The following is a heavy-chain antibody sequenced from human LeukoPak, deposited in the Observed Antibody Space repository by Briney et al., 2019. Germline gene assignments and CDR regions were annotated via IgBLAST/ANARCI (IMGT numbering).Heavy chain of an antibody. CDR3: AKSLGYVADV. Sequence: GGSLRLSCAASGFTFSSYWMHWVRQAPGKGLVWVSRINRDGSSTSYADSVKGRFTISRDNSKNTLYLQMNSLRAEDTAVYYCAKSLGYVADVWGKGTTVTVSS. D-gene: IGHD5-18*01. CDR1: GFTFSSYW. CDR2: INRDGSST. V-gene: IGHV3-74*01. J-gene: IGHJ6*04.